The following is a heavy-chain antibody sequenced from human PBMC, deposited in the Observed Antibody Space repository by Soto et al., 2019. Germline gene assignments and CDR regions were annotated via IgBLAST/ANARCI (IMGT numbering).Heavy chain of an antibody. CDR2: ISGSGGST. J-gene: IGHJ4*02. V-gene: IGHV3-23*01. CDR1: GFIFSSYG. D-gene: IGHD2-8*01. Sequence: TGGSLRLSCVASGFIFSSYGMSWVRQAPGKGLEWVAGISGSGGSTYYADSVKGRFTISRDNSKNTLYLQMNSLRAEDTAFYYCAKNGLDNSPSAIDSWGPGTLVTVSS. CDR3: AKNGLDNSPSAIDS.